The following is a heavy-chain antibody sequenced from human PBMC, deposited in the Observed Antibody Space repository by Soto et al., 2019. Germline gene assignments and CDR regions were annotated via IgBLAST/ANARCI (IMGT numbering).Heavy chain of an antibody. V-gene: IGHV3-23*01. D-gene: IGHD6-13*01. Sequence: EVQLLESGGGLVQPGGSLRLSCAASGFTFSSYALSWVRQAPGKGLEWVSAISGSGGSTYYADSVKGRFTISRDNSKNTLYLQMNSLRAEDTAVYYCAKDTRYSSSWYYFDYWGQGTLVTVSS. CDR1: GFTFSSYA. CDR3: AKDTRYSSSWYYFDY. CDR2: ISGSGGST. J-gene: IGHJ4*02.